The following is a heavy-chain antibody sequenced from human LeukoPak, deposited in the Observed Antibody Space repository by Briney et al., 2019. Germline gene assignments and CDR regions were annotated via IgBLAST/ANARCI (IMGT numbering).Heavy chain of an antibody. CDR1: GGSISSSSYY. CDR3: ARDGGMTTVVPGMFGFDY. J-gene: IGHJ4*02. V-gene: IGHV4-39*02. Sequence: SETLSLTCTVSGGSISSSSYYWGWMRQPPGKGLEWIGSIYYSGSTYYNPSLKSRVTISVDTSKNQFSLKLSSVTAADTAVYYCARDGGMTTVVPGMFGFDYWGQGTLVTVSS. D-gene: IGHD4-23*01. CDR2: IYYSGST.